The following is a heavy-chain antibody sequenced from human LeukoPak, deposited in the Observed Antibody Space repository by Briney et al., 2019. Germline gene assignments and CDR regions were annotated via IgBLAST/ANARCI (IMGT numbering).Heavy chain of an antibody. D-gene: IGHD6-6*01. CDR3: AKDYSSPYYYYYYMDV. CDR2: ISYDGSNK. CDR1: GFTFSSYG. V-gene: IGHV3-30*18. Sequence: GGSLRLSCAASGFTFSSYGMHWVRQAPGKGLEWVAVISYDGSNKYYADSVKGRFTISRDNSKNTLYLQMNSLRAEDTAMYYCAKDYSSPYYYYYYMDVWGKGTTVTVSS. J-gene: IGHJ6*03.